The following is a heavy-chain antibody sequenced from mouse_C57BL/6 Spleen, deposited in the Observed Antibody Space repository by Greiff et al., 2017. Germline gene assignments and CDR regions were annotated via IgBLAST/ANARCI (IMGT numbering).Heavy chain of an antibody. Sequence: EVKLQESVAELVRPGASVKLSCTASGFNIKNTYMHWVKQRPEQGLEWIGRIDPANGNTKYAPKFQGKATITADTSSNTAYLQLSSLTSEDTAIYYCARGRGSSGENFDYWGQGTTLTVSS. CDR3: ARGRGSSGENFDY. CDR2: IDPANGNT. D-gene: IGHD1-1*01. V-gene: IGHV14-3*01. J-gene: IGHJ2*01. CDR1: GFNIKNTY.